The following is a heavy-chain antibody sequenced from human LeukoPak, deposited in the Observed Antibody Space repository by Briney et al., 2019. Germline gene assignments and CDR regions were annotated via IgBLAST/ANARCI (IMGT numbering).Heavy chain of an antibody. J-gene: IGHJ5*02. CDR2: ISYDGSNK. V-gene: IGHV3-30*18. CDR1: GFTFSSYG. Sequence: GGSLRLSCAASGFTFSSYGMHWVRQAPGKGLEWVAVISYDGSNKYYADSVKGRFTISRDNSKNTLYLQMNSLRAEDTAVYYCAKGACSSTSCYLGNWFDPWGQGTLVTVSS. CDR3: AKGACSSTSCYLGNWFDP. D-gene: IGHD2-2*01.